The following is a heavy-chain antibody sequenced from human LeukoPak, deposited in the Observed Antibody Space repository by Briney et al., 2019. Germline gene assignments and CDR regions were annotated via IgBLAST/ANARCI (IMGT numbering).Heavy chain of an antibody. V-gene: IGHV1-2*02. CDR3: ARVGYDFWSGYYGYYYGMDV. J-gene: IGHJ6*02. CDR2: INPNSGGT. Sequence: ASVKVSCKASGYTFTGYYMHWVRQAPGQGLEWMGWINPNSGGTNYAQKFQGRVTMTRDTSISTAYMEPSRLRSDDTAVYYCARVGYDFWSGYYGYYYGMDVWGQGTTVTVSS. CDR1: GYTFTGYY. D-gene: IGHD3-3*01.